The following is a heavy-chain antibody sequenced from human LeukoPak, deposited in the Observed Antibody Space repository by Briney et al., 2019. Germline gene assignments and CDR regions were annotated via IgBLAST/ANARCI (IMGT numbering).Heavy chain of an antibody. CDR1: GFTFSSYS. V-gene: IGHV3-48*02. J-gene: IGHJ4*02. CDR2: ISSGSITI. Sequence: GGSLRLSCAASGFTFSSYSMNWVRQAPGKGLEWVSYISSGSITIYYADSVKGRFTISRDNAKNSLYLQMNSLRDEDTAVYYCARDSHFQTSSGYSCDYWGQGTLVTVSS. CDR3: ARDSHFQTSSGYSCDY. D-gene: IGHD3-22*01.